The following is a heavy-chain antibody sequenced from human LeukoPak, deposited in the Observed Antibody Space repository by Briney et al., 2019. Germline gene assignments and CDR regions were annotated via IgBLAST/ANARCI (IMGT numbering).Heavy chain of an antibody. CDR1: GFTFSSYA. CDR3: ARPKGDYVLLSGMDV. J-gene: IGHJ6*02. D-gene: IGHD4-17*01. Sequence: PGGSLRLSCAASGFTFSSYAMYWVRQAPGKGLEWVSVISYDGSNKYYADSVKGRFTISRDHSKNTLYLQMSSLRAEDTAVYYCARPKGDYVLLSGMDVWGQGTTVTVSS. CDR2: ISYDGSNK. V-gene: IGHV3-30-3*01.